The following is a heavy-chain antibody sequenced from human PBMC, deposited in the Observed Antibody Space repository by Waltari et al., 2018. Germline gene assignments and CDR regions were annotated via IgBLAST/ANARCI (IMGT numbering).Heavy chain of an antibody. CDR1: GLTVTDYG. CDR3: AKLRWGIYYYGMDV. V-gene: IGHV3-23*04. Sequence: EDQLVESGGGLVQPGGSLRLPCAASGLTVTDYGLSWVRQAPGKVLEWVSSITASGAITYYADSVKGRFTISRNISKNTLYVQMNSLRAEDTAVYYCAKLRWGIYYYGMDVWGQGTAVTVSS. CDR2: ITASGAIT. D-gene: IGHD1-26*01. J-gene: IGHJ6*02.